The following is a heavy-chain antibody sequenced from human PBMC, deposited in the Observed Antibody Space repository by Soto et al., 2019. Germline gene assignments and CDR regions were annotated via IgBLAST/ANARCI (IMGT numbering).Heavy chain of an antibody. CDR1: GYTFTSYA. Sequence: ASVKVSCKASGYTFTSYAMHWVRQAPGQRLEWMGWINAGNGNTKYSQKFQGRVTITRDTSASTACMELSSLRSEDTAVYYCARDLFGVVPYYMDVWGKGTTVTVSS. V-gene: IGHV1-3*01. CDR2: INAGNGNT. CDR3: ARDLFGVVPYYMDV. J-gene: IGHJ6*03. D-gene: IGHD3-3*01.